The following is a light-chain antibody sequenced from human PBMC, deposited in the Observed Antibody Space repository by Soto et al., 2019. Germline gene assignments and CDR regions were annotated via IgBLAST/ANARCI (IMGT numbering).Light chain of an antibody. CDR1: RSISTY. V-gene: IGKV3-20*01. J-gene: IGKJ5*01. CDR3: QQYGSSPFT. CDR2: EAL. Sequence: VLTLSPATLSLSTGERATLSCRASRSISTYLAWYQQKPGQAPRLLIYEALNRATGIPDRFSGSGSGTDFTLTISRLEPEDFAVYYCQQYGSSPFTFGQGARLAI.